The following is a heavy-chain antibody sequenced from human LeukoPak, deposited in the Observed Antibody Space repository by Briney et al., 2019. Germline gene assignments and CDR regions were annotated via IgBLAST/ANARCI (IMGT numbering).Heavy chain of an antibody. D-gene: IGHD2-21*01. CDR1: GFTFSSSF. CDR2: FSDIA. CDR3: AKRLNSFTFDI. Sequence: GGSLRLSCEASGFTFSSSFMSWVRLAPGKGLEWVSTFSDIAYYADSVKGRFTISRDNAKNTLYLQMDSLRAEDTAVYYCAKRLNSFTFDIRGQGTMVTVSS. J-gene: IGHJ3*02. V-gene: IGHV3-23*01.